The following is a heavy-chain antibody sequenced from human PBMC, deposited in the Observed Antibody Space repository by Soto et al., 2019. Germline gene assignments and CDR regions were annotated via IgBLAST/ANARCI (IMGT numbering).Heavy chain of an antibody. CDR2: INHSGST. CDR1: GGTFSGYY. CDR3: ASVRVRYFDRLALLAP. J-gene: IGHJ5*02. Sequence: PSENLSLTCAVYGGTFSGYYWSWIRQPPGKGLEWIGEINHSGSTNYNPSLKSRVTISVDTSKNQFSLKLSSVTAADTAVYYCASVRVRYFDRLALLAPWGQGTLVTVSS. V-gene: IGHV4-34*01. D-gene: IGHD3-9*01.